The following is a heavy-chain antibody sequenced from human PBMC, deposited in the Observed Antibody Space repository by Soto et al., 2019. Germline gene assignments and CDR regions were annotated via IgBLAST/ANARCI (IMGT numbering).Heavy chain of an antibody. D-gene: IGHD3-9*01. CDR1: GFTFSNYG. CDR3: ARQSSDILPYGMDV. CDR2: MRNDASNV. Sequence: QVQLVESGGGVVQPGRSLRLSCAASGFTFSNYGMHWVRHAPGKGLEWVAVMRNDASNVHSGDSVEGRFTISRDNSKNTVSLQMNSLRDEDTGVYYCARQSSDILPYGMDVWGKWTTVTVSS. V-gene: IGHV3-33*01. J-gene: IGHJ6*04.